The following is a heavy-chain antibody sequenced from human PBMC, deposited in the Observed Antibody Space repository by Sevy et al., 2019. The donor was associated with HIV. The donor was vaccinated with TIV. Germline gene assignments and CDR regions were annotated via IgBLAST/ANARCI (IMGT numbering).Heavy chain of an antibody. J-gene: IGHJ3*02. D-gene: IGHD3-22*01. CDR2: IYYSGST. CDR3: ASGSGYYDSSDAFDI. CDR1: GGSISSSSYY. Sequence: SETLSLTCTVSGGSISSSSYYWGWIRQPPGKGLEWIGSIYYSGSTYYNPSLKSRVTLSVDTSKNQFSLKLGSVTAADTAVYYCASGSGYYDSSDAFDIWGQGTMVTVSS. V-gene: IGHV4-39*01.